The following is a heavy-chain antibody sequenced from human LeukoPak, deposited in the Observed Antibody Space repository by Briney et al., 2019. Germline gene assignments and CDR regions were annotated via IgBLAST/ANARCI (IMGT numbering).Heavy chain of an antibody. CDR1: GGSISSSNW. Sequence: SGTLSLTCAVSGGSISSSNWWSWVRQSPGKGLEWIGEIYHSGSTNYNPSLKSRVTISVDKSKNQFSLKLSSVTAADTAVYYCARVYCSSTSCYGSLDYWGQGTLVTVSS. D-gene: IGHD2-2*01. CDR3: ARVYCSSTSCYGSLDY. V-gene: IGHV4-4*02. J-gene: IGHJ4*02. CDR2: IYHSGST.